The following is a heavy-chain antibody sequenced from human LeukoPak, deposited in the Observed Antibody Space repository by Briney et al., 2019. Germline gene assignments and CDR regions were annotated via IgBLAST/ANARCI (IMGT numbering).Heavy chain of an antibody. Sequence: ASVKVSCKASGYTFTGYYMHWVRQAPGQGLEWMGWINPNSGGTNYAQKFQGRVTMTRDASISTAYMELSRLRSDDTAVYYCARDKSGNSGWYSYFDYWGQGTLVTVSS. CDR3: ARDKSGNSGWYSYFDY. V-gene: IGHV1-2*02. CDR1: GYTFTGYY. D-gene: IGHD6-19*01. J-gene: IGHJ4*02. CDR2: INPNSGGT.